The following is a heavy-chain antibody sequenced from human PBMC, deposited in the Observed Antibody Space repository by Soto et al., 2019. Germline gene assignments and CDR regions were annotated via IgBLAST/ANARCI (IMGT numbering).Heavy chain of an antibody. CDR2: ISGSTGKT. CDR3: AKNRGSGSPYYYNMEV. V-gene: IGHV3-23*01. CDR1: GFTFRTYA. Sequence: EVQVLESGGGLVQPGGSLRLSCAASGFTFRTYAMSWVRQAPGKGLEWVSVISGSTGKTYYADSVKGRFTISRDNSKNTLSLQMNSLGGEDTAVYFCAKNRGSGSPYYYNMEVWGQGTMVTVSS. J-gene: IGHJ6*02. D-gene: IGHD3-10*01.